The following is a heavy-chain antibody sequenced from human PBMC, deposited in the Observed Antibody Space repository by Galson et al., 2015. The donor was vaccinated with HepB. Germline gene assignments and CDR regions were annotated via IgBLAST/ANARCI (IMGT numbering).Heavy chain of an antibody. J-gene: IGHJ4*02. D-gene: IGHD3-16*01. CDR3: ARGGGLDDPWHFDY. Sequence: SLRLSCAASGFTFSDYYMSWIRQAPGKGLEWISYVSPSGTTISYADSLKGRFTVTRDNAKNSLYLHMNSLRAEDTAEYYCARGGGLDDPWHFDYWGQGTLVTVSS. V-gene: IGHV3-11*01. CDR2: VSPSGTTI. CDR1: GFTFSDYY.